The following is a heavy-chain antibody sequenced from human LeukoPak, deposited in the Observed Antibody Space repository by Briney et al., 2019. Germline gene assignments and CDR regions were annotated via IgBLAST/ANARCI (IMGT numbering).Heavy chain of an antibody. CDR1: GGSISSSNW. CDR2: IYHSGST. J-gene: IGHJ3*02. V-gene: IGHV4-4*02. D-gene: IGHD4-17*01. Sequence: SGTLSLTCAVSGGSISSSNWWSWVRQPPGKGLGWIGEIYHSGSTNYNPSLKSRVTISVDKSKNQFSLKLSSVTAADTAVYYCARDGDYGDYAPAPADAFDIWGQGTMVTVSS. CDR3: ARDGDYGDYAPAPADAFDI.